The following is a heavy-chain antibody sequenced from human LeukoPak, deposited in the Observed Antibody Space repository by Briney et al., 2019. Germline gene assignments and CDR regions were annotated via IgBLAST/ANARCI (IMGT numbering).Heavy chain of an antibody. CDR3: ARGLYYYDSSGNSLAFDI. Sequence: PGGSLRLSCAASGFTFSSYAMHWVRQAPGKGLEWVAVISYDGSNKYYADSVKGRFTISRDNSKNTLYLQMNSLRAEDTAVYYCARGLYYYDSSGNSLAFDIWGQGTMVTVSS. V-gene: IGHV3-30*04. CDR2: ISYDGSNK. D-gene: IGHD3-22*01. J-gene: IGHJ3*02. CDR1: GFTFSSYA.